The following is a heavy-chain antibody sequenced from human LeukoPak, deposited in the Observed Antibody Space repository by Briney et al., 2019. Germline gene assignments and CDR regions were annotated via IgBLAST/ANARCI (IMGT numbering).Heavy chain of an antibody. J-gene: IGHJ6*02. D-gene: IGHD6-19*01. CDR3: VKDRSRGWPKDGMDV. CDR1: GYTFTGYY. Sequence: ASVKVSCKASGYTFTGYYMHWVRQAPGQGLEWMGWINPNSGGTNYAQKFQGRVTMTRDTSISTAYMELSRLRSDDTAVYYCVKDRSRGWPKDGMDVWGQGTTVTVSS. CDR2: INPNSGGT. V-gene: IGHV1-2*02.